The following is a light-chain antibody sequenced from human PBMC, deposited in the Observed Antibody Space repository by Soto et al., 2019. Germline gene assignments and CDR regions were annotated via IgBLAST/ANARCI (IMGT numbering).Light chain of an antibody. CDR2: AAS. Sequence: DIQMTQSPSSLSASVGDRVTITCRASQGISSDLAWYQQKPGKVPKLLIYAASTLRLGVSSRFSGSGSGTDFTLTISILQHEDVATYYCQEYNSAPITFGQGTRLDIK. CDR3: QEYNSAPIT. J-gene: IGKJ5*01. CDR1: QGISSD. V-gene: IGKV1-27*01.